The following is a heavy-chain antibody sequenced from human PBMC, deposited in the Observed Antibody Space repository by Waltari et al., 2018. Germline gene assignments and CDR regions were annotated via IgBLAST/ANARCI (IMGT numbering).Heavy chain of an antibody. Sequence: EVQLMESGGGLVQPGGSLKLSCAASGFLFRASGIHWVRQASGKGLEWVGRIRSKANSYETAYAEAVKGRFTISRDDSKNTAYLEMNSLKTEDTAVYYCIRVDYYVSGTYAVDNWGQGTLVTVSS. CDR1: GFLFRASG. J-gene: IGHJ4*02. CDR2: IRSKANSYET. V-gene: IGHV3-73*02. CDR3: IRVDYYVSGTYAVDN. D-gene: IGHD3-10*01.